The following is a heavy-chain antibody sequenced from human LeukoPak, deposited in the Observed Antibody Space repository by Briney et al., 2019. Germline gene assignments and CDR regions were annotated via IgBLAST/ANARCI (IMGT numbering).Heavy chain of an antibody. CDR3: ERAHDSSDYNSVPSHFDY. J-gene: IGHJ4*02. CDR1: GCTFSSYW. CDR2: IKQDGSEK. V-gene: IGHV3-7*01. D-gene: IGHD3-22*01. Sequence: GESLRLSCAASGCTFSSYWMTCVRQAPGKGLEWVANIKQDGSEKYYVDSVKGRFSISRDNAKNSLCLQMNSLSAADDTALYYWERAHDSSDYNSVPSHFDYWGQGTLVTVSS.